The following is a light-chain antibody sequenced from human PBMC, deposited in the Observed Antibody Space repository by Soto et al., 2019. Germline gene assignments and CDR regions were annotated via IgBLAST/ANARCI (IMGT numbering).Light chain of an antibody. Sequence: QSVLTQPASVSGSPGQSITISCTGTSSDVGGYNYVSWYQQHPDKAPKLMIYEVSSRPSGVSNRFSGSKSGNTASLTISGLQAEDEADYYCSSYISSSTLVVFGGGTKLTVL. J-gene: IGLJ2*01. CDR1: SSDVGGYNY. CDR3: SSYISSSTLVV. CDR2: EVS. V-gene: IGLV2-14*01.